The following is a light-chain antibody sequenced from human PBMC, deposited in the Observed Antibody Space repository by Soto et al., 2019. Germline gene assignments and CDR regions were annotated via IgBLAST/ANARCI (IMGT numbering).Light chain of an antibody. Sequence: DIVLTQSPGTLSLSPGERATLSCRASQSVSSSFLAWYQQKPGQAPRLLIYGASTRATGIPDRFSGSGSGTDFTITISRLEPADFAVYYCQYYGSSSTFGQGTKVEIK. V-gene: IGKV3-20*01. CDR3: QYYGSSST. J-gene: IGKJ1*01. CDR1: QSVSSSF. CDR2: GAS.